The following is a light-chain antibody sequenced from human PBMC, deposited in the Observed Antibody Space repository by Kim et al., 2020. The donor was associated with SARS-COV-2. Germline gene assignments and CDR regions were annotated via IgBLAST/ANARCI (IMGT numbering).Light chain of an antibody. Sequence: WSERERATLSGGASQGVSSSYLAWYQQKPGQGPRLRIYGASSRATGIPDRFSGSGSGTDFTLTMSRLEPEDFAVDYCQQDGSSPYTFGQGTKLEI. CDR1: QGVSSSY. CDR2: GAS. J-gene: IGKJ2*01. CDR3: QQDGSSPYT. V-gene: IGKV3-20*01.